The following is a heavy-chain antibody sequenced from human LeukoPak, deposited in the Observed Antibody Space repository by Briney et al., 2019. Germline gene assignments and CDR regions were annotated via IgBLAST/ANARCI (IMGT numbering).Heavy chain of an antibody. V-gene: IGHV3-23*01. CDR1: GFTFSSYA. CDR3: AKVKYCSSTSCQWEQWLAGAASLGY. Sequence: QPGGSLRLXCAASGFTFSSYAMSWVRQAPGKGLEWVSAISGSGGSTYYADSVKGRFTISRDNSKNTLYLQMNSLRAEDTAVYYCAKVKYCSSTSCQWEQWLAGAASLGYWGQGTLVTVSS. D-gene: IGHD2-2*01. J-gene: IGHJ4*02. CDR2: ISGSGGST.